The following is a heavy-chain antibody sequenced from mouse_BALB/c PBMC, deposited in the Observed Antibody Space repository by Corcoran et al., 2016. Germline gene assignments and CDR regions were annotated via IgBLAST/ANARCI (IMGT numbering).Heavy chain of an antibody. CDR1: GYSFTGYH. J-gene: IGHJ4*01. CDR2: INPYNGGT. CDR3: AGGMDY. Sequence: EVPLQQSGPELVKPGASMKISCTASGYSFTGYHMNWVKQSHGNNLEWIGLINPYNGGTSYNQKFKGKATLTLDKSSSTAYMELLSLTSEDSAVYYCAGGMDYWGQGTAVTVSS. V-gene: IGHV1-19*01.